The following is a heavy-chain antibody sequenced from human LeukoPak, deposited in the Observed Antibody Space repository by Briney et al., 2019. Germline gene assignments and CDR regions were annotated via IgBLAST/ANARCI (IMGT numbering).Heavy chain of an antibody. Sequence: ASVKVSCKASGYTFTSYGISWVRQAPGQGLEWMGWISAYNGNTNYAQKLQGRVTMTTDTSTSTAYMELRSLRSDDTAVYYCARESRYYYGSGSYYWFDPWGRGTLVTVSS. CDR1: GYTFTSYG. D-gene: IGHD3-10*01. CDR2: ISAYNGNT. CDR3: ARESRYYYGSGSYYWFDP. J-gene: IGHJ5*02. V-gene: IGHV1-18*01.